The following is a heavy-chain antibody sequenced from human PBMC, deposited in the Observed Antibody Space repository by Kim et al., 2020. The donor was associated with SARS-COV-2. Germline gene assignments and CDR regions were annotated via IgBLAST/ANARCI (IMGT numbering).Heavy chain of an antibody. D-gene: IGHD5-18*01. V-gene: IGHV3-53*01. CDR3: ARQLWLRGWFDP. Sequence: YYADSVKGRFTISRDNSKNTLYLQMNSLRAEGTAVYYCARQLWLRGWFDPWGQGTLVTVSS. J-gene: IGHJ5*02.